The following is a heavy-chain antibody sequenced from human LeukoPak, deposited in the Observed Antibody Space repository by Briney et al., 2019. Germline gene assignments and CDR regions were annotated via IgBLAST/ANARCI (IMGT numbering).Heavy chain of an antibody. CDR3: ARWALLRYFDWLPSDSFISAGSYGMDV. D-gene: IGHD3-9*01. Sequence: ASVKVSCKASGYTFTSYGISWMRQSPGQGLEWRGWISAYNGNTNYAQKLQLRVTMTTDTSPSTASMELRSLRSEETAVYYCARWALLRYFDWLPSDSFISAGSYGMDVGSQGTTVTVYS. V-gene: IGHV1-18*01. CDR1: GYTFTSYG. CDR2: ISAYNGNT. J-gene: IGHJ6*02.